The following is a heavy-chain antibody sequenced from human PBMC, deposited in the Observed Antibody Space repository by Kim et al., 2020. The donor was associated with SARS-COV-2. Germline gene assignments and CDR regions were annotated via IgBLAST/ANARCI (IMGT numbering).Heavy chain of an antibody. Sequence: SETLSLTCTVSGGSISSSTYYWGWIRQPPGKGLEWIGSIYYSGRTYYNPSLKSRVTISVDTSKNQFSLKLSSVTAADTAVYYCAREPTGVVLVYCGGDCYGYWYFDLGGRGTVVPVST. CDR1: GGSISSSTYY. CDR2: IYYSGRT. CDR3: AREPTGVVLVYCGGDCYGYWYFDL. J-gene: IGHJ2*01. D-gene: IGHD2-21*02. V-gene: IGHV4-39*07.